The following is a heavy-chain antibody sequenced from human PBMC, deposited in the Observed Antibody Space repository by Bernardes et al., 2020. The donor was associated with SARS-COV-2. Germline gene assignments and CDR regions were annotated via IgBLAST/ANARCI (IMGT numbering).Heavy chain of an antibody. CDR2: IADYGSRT. D-gene: IGHD3-10*01. Sequence: GGSLRLCCAASGFSVSNTWMHWVRQVPGKGLVWVSRIADYGSRTDYAASVRGRFTISRDNAKNTVNLQMNSLRLEDTGVYYCARDMVGPYDQWGQGTLVTVSS. CDR3: ARDMVGPYDQ. J-gene: IGHJ5*02. CDR1: GFSVSNTW. V-gene: IGHV3-74*01.